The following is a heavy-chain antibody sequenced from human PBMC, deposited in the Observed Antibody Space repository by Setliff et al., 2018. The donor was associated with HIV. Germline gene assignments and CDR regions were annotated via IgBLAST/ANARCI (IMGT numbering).Heavy chain of an antibody. Sequence: GGSLRLSCAASGFTVSSNYMSWVRQAPGKGLEWVSVIYSGGSTYYADSVKGRFTISRDNSKNTLYLQMNSLRAEDTAVYYCARAPPGIQNDAFDVWGQGTMVTVSS. CDR1: GFTVSSNY. V-gene: IGHV3-53*01. J-gene: IGHJ3*01. CDR2: IYSGGST. CDR3: ARAPPGIQNDAFDV.